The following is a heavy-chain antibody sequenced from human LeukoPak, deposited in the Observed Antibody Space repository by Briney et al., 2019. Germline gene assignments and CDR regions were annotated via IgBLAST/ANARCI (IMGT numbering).Heavy chain of an antibody. D-gene: IGHD3-22*01. V-gene: IGHV3-15*01. CDR1: GGSISSYY. CDR2: IKSKTDGGTT. CDR3: SIHYYDDSNGYYYYFHY. J-gene: IGHJ4*02. Sequence: ETLSLTCTVSGGSISSYYWSWVRQAPGKGLEWLGRIKSKTDGGTTDYAAPVKGRFTISRDDSKTTLYLQMNSLKTEDTAVYYCSIHYYDDSNGYYYYFHYWGQGTLVTVSS.